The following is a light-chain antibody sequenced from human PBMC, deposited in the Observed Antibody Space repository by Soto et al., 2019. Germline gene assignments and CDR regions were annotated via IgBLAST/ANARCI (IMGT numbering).Light chain of an antibody. J-gene: IGKJ4*01. CDR2: DAS. CDR1: QSIRNY. V-gene: IGKV3-11*01. Sequence: EGVLIQAPAALSLSPGERATLSCRASQSIRNYLAWYQQKPGQAPRLLIYDASNRATGIPARFSGSGSGTDFILTISSLELEDSGVYYCQQRNDWVTFGGGTKV. CDR3: QQRNDWVT.